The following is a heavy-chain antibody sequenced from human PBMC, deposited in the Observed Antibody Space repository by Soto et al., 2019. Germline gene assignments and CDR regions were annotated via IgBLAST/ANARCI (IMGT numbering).Heavy chain of an antibody. V-gene: IGHV4-59*11. CDR3: TRDDYSDILEAGDI. D-gene: IGHD4-17*01. CDR1: GGSISSHF. Sequence: QVQLQESGPGLVKPSETLSLTCTVSGGSISSHFWTWIRQPPGMGRELMGNIHSSGKTDYAPSLKSRVPISLDTSKNQFSLKLSSMTAADTSMYYCTRDDYSDILEAGDIWVQWKMVTVSS. CDR2: IHSSGKT. J-gene: IGHJ3*02.